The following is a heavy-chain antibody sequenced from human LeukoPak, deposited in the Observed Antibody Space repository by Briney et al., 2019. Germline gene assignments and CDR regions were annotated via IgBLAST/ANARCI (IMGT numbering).Heavy chain of an antibody. J-gene: IGHJ4*02. CDR3: VSFYETD. V-gene: IGHV3-74*01. CDR2: INSDGSWT. D-gene: IGHD2/OR15-2a*01. CDR1: GNYW. Sequence: GGSLRLSCAASGNYWMHWVRQAPGKGLVWVSHINSDGSWTSYADSVKGRFTISKDNAKNTVYLQMNNLRAEDTAVYYCVSFYETDWSRGTLVTVSS.